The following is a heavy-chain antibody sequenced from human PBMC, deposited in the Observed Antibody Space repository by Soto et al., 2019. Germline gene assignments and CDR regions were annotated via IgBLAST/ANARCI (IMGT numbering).Heavy chain of an antibody. D-gene: IGHD2-2*02. V-gene: IGHV3-48*02. CDR3: ARDDTLGYYYYYGMDV. Sequence: GGSLRLSCAASGFTFSSYSMNWVRQAPGKGLEWVSYISSSSSTIYYADSVKGRFTISRGNAKDSLYLQMNSLRDEDTAVYYCARDDTLGYYYYYGMDVWGQGTTVTVSS. CDR1: GFTFSSYS. CDR2: ISSSSSTI. J-gene: IGHJ6*02.